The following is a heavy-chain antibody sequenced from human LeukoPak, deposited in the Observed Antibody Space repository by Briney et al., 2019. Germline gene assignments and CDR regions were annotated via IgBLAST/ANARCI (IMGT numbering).Heavy chain of an antibody. V-gene: IGHV3-9*01. CDR2: ISGHSGSI. D-gene: IGHD3-3*01. Sequence: GGSLRFSCAASGFTFNDFAMHWVRQTPGKGLEGGSGISGHSGSIGYSDSVHGRFTLSRDHGQNPLYLEMNSLRAEDTALYYCVKDGAIFGVPITRGGMDVWGQGTTVTVSS. CDR1: GFTFNDFA. J-gene: IGHJ6*02. CDR3: VKDGAIFGVPITRGGMDV.